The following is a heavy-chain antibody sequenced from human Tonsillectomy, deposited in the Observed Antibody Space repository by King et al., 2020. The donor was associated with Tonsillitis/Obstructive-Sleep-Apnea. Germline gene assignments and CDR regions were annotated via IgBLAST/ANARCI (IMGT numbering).Heavy chain of an antibody. D-gene: IGHD2-15*01. CDR1: GFTFSSHS. CDR2: ISSSSSYI. V-gene: IGHV3-21*01. J-gene: IGHJ4*02. CDR3: ARDSRVVAATRNDY. Sequence: VQLVESGGGLVKPGGSLRLSCAASGFTFSSHSMNWVRQAPGKGLEWVSSISSSSSYIYYADSVKGRFTISRDNAKNSLYLQMNSLRAEDTAVYYCARDSRVVAATRNDYWGQGTLVTVSS.